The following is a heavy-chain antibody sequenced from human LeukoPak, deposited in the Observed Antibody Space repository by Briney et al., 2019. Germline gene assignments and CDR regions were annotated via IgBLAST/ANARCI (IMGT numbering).Heavy chain of an antibody. CDR1: GYSFTNAR. Sequence: GESMKFSCTGSGYSFTNARIAWVRPMPGKRVEWMGIIYPVDSDTRYSPSFHGQITISADKSTSTAYLQWNSLNASDTAMYYCARAAAWCGYDGNWFDPRGQGTLVTVSS. D-gene: IGHD3-3*01. CDR2: IYPVDSDT. CDR3: ARAAAWCGYDGNWFDP. J-gene: IGHJ5*02. V-gene: IGHV5-51*01.